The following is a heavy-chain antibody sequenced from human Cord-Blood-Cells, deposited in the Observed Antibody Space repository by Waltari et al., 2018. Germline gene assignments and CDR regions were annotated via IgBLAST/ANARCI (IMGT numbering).Heavy chain of an antibody. CDR2: FDPEDGET. Sequence: QVQLVQSGAEVKKPGASVKVSCQVCGYTLPELSMHWVRPAPGNGLEWMGGFDPEDGETIYAQKFQGRVTMTEDTSTDTAYMELSSLRSEDTAVYYCATLGGISGSYYYYYYMDVWGKGTTVTVSS. J-gene: IGHJ6*03. D-gene: IGHD1-26*01. CDR1: GYTLPELS. V-gene: IGHV1-24*01. CDR3: ATLGGISGSYYYYYYMDV.